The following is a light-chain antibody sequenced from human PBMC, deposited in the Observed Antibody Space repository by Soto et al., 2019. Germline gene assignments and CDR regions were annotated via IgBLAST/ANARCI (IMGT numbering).Light chain of an antibody. V-gene: IGKV1-39*01. CDR3: QQSYSTPPIT. Sequence: DIQMTQSPSSLSASVGDRVTITCRASQSMSSYLNWYQPKPGKAPKLLIYAASSLQSGGPSRFSGSGSGTDFTLTISSLQPEDFATYYCQQSYSTPPITFGQGTRLEIK. CDR1: QSMSSY. J-gene: IGKJ5*01. CDR2: AAS.